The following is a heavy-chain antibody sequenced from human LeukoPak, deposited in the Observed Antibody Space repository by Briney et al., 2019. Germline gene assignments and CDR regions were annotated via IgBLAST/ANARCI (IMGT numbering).Heavy chain of an antibody. CDR3: ARGLVVYNWFDP. CDR1: GYTFTSYD. J-gene: IGHJ5*02. V-gene: IGHV1-8*01. CDR2: MNPNSSNT. D-gene: IGHD6-6*01. Sequence: ASVKVSCKASGYTFTSYDINWVRQATGQALEWMGWMNPNSSNTGYAQKFQGRVTMTKNTSISTAYMELGSLRSEDTAVYYCARGLVVYNWFDPWGQGTLVTVSS.